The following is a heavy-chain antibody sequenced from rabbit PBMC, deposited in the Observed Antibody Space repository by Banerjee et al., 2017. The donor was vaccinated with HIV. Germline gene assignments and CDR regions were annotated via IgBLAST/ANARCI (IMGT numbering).Heavy chain of an antibody. CDR2: IYTGDGST. Sequence: QSLEESGGGLVKPEGSLTLTCKASGIDFSSYYYMCWVCQAPGKGLEWIACIYTGDGSTDYASWAKGRFTISKTLSTTVTLQLNSLTGADTATYFCAKESGGGYWDLRGPGTLVTVS. CDR1: GIDFSSYYY. J-gene: IGHJ4*01. D-gene: IGHD1-1*01. CDR3: AKESGGGYWDL. V-gene: IGHV1S40*01.